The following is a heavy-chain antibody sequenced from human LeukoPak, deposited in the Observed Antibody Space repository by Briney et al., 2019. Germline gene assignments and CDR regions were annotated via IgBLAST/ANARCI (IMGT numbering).Heavy chain of an antibody. J-gene: IGHJ4*02. CDR1: GFTFSSYW. D-gene: IGHD3-16*01. V-gene: IGHV3-7*03. Sequence: GGSLRLSCAASGFTFSSYWMSWVRQAPGKGLEWVANIKQDGSEKYYVDSVKGRFTISRDNAKNSLYLQMNSLRAEDTAVYYCARDMRPGYDYVWGSLDYWGQGTLVTVSS. CDR3: ARDMRPGYDYVWGSLDY. CDR2: IKQDGSEK.